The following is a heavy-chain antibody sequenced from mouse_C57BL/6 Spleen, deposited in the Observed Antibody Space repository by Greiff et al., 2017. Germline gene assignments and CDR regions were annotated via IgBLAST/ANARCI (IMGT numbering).Heavy chain of an antibody. V-gene: IGHV5-4*01. J-gene: IGHJ2*01. D-gene: IGHD2-3*01. CDR2: ISDGGSYT. Sequence: EVHLVESGGGLVKPGGSLKLSCAASGFTFSSYAMSWVRQTPEKRLEWVATISDGGSYTYYPDNVKGRFTISRDNAKNNRYLQMSHLKSEDTAMYYCAREALYDYFDYWGQGTTLTVSS. CDR3: AREALYDYFDY. CDR1: GFTFSSYA.